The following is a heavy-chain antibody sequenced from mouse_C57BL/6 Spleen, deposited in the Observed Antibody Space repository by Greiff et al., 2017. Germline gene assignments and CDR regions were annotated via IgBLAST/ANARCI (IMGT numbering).Heavy chain of an antibody. CDR3: ARRGQLRLLPFAY. V-gene: IGHV1-26*01. CDR1: GYTFTDYY. D-gene: IGHD3-2*02. CDR2: INPNNGGT. Sequence: VQLQQSGPELVKPGASVKISCKASGYTFTDYYMNWVKQSHGKSLEWIGDINPNNGGTSYNQKFKGKATLTVDKSSSTAYMELRSLTSEDSAVYYCARRGQLRLLPFAYWGQGTLVTVSA. J-gene: IGHJ3*01.